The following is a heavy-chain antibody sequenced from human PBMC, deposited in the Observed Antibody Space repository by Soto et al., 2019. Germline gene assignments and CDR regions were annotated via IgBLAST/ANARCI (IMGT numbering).Heavy chain of an antibody. CDR1: GDTFRRYA. CDR3: ARDPIQVREGYYHGMDV. D-gene: IGHD2-21*01. J-gene: IGHJ6*02. V-gene: IGHV1-69*17. Sequence: QEQLVQSGAEVKKPGSSVKVSCKASGDTFRRYAITWVRQAPGQGLEWVGGVIPMSGIANSAQKFQGRVTITADKSTSTAYMELTSLISEDTAVYYCARDPIQVREGYYHGMDVWGQGTTVTVFS. CDR2: VIPMSGIA.